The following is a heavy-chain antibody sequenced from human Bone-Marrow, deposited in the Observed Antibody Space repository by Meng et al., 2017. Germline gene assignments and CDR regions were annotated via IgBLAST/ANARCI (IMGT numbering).Heavy chain of an antibody. CDR1: GDTFTSYD. D-gene: IGHD6-13*01. Sequence: QWRLVQSGGDVNKPGASVKVSCKASGDTFTSYDINWVRQATGQGLEWMGWMNPNSSNTGYAQKFQGRVTMTRNTSISTAYMVLSSMRSEDTAVYYCAREEDISAAGKLFGDYWGQGTLVTVSS. CDR3: AREEDISAAGKLFGDY. J-gene: IGHJ4*02. CDR2: MNPNSSNT. V-gene: IGHV1-8*01.